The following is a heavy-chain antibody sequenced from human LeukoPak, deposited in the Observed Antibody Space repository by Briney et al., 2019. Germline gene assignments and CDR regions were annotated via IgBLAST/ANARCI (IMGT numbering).Heavy chain of an antibody. J-gene: IGHJ4*02. CDR3: TRGVHHSRYSSSSVYFDY. D-gene: IGHD6-6*01. CDR1: GYSFTSYW. CDR2: IYPGDSDT. V-gene: IGHV5-51*01. Sequence: GESLKISCKGSGYSFTSYWIGWVRQMPGKGLEWMGIIYPGDSDTRYSPSFQGQVTISADKSISTAYLQWSSLKASDTAMYCCTRGVHHSRYSSSSVYFDYWGQGTLVTVSS.